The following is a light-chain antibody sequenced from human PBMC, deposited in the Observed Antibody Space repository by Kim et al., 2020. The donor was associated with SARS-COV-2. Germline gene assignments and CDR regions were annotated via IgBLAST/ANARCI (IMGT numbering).Light chain of an antibody. CDR3: QQYYSYPPT. Sequence: AIRITQSPSSLSASTGDRVTITCRASQGISSYLAWYQQKPGKAPKLLIYAAPTLQSGVPSRFSGSGSGTDFTLTISCLQSEDFATYYCQQYYSYPPTFGQGTKGDIK. J-gene: IGKJ1*01. V-gene: IGKV1-8*01. CDR2: AAP. CDR1: QGISSY.